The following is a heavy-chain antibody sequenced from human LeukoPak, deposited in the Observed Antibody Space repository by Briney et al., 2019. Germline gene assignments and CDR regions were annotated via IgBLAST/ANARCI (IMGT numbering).Heavy chain of an antibody. D-gene: IGHD3-22*01. Sequence: SETLSLTCSVSGDSLSRSDYYWDWSRQPRGKGGEWIGTIYYSGKTCYSPSLKTRVTMSVDPSNNQFSLNLRSVTAADTALYYCARRRYYDGSGYLEWGQGTLLSVSS. CDR3: ARRRYYDGSGYLE. V-gene: IGHV4-39*01. CDR1: GDSLSRSDYY. J-gene: IGHJ1*01. CDR2: IYYSGKT.